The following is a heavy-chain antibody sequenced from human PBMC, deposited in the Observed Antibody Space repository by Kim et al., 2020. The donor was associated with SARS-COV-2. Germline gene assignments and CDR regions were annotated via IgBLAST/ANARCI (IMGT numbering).Heavy chain of an antibody. CDR3: ASAYSGSYGWFDP. J-gene: IGHJ5*02. CDR1: GGTFSSYA. CDR2: IIPILGIA. D-gene: IGHD1-26*01. V-gene: IGHV1-69*04. Sequence: SVKVSCKASGGTFSSYAISWVRQAPGQGLEWMGRIIPILGIANYAQKFQGRVTITADKSTSTAYMELSSLRSEDTAVYYCASAYSGSYGWFDPWGQGTL.